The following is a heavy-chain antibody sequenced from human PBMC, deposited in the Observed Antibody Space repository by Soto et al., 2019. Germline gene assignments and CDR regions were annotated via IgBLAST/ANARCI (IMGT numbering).Heavy chain of an antibody. D-gene: IGHD4-17*01. J-gene: IGHJ6*02. V-gene: IGHV4-61*01. CDR2: IYYSGST. CDR1: GGSVSSGSYY. CDR3: ARDYGDYVGYGMDV. Sequence: SETLSLTCTVSGGSVSSGSYYWSWIRQPPGKGLEWIGYIYYSGSTNYNPSLKSRVTISVDTSKNQFSLKLSSVTAADTAVYYCARDYGDYVGYGMDVWGQGTTVTVSS.